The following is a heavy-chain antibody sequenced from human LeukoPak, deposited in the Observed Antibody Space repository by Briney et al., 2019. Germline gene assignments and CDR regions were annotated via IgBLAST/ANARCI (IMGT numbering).Heavy chain of an antibody. D-gene: IGHD2-21*02. J-gene: IGHJ3*02. Sequence: ASVKGSCKASGYTFTSYAMHWVRQATGQRLEWIGWINAGNGNTKYSQKFQGRVTITRDTSASTAYMELSSLRSEDTAVYYCASGYCGGDCYSSDAFDIWGQGAMVTVSS. CDR2: INAGNGNT. CDR3: ASGYCGGDCYSSDAFDI. CDR1: GYTFTSYA. V-gene: IGHV1-3*01.